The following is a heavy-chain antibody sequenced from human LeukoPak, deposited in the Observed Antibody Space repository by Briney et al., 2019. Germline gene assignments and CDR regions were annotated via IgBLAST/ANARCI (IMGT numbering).Heavy chain of an antibody. CDR1: GFTFSSYS. V-gene: IGHV3-21*01. CDR2: ISSTSSYI. Sequence: GGSLRLSCAASGFTFSSYSMTWVRQAPGKGLEWVSSISSTSSYIYPADSVKGRFTISRDNAKNSLYLQMNSLRVEDTAVYYCARFDSSGGYWGQGTLVTVSS. D-gene: IGHD3-22*01. J-gene: IGHJ4*02. CDR3: ARFDSSGGY.